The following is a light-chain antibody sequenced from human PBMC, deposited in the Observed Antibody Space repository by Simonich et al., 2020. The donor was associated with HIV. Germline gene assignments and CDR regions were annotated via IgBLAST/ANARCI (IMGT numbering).Light chain of an antibody. J-gene: IGKJ3*01. CDR3: QQYYSYPPT. CDR1: QGISNY. V-gene: IGKV1-8*01. CDR2: ATS. Sequence: AIRMTQSPSSLSASTGDRVTITCRASQGISNYLVWYQPKPGKAPKLLIYATSTLQSGVPSRFSGSGSGTDFTLTISRLQSEDFATYYCQQYYSYPPTFGPGTKVDIK.